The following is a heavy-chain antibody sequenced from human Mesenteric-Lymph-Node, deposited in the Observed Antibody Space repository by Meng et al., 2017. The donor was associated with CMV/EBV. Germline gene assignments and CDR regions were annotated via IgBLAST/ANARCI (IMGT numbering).Heavy chain of an antibody. V-gene: IGHV3-53*01. CDR2: LYRDGST. Sequence: GESLKISCAASGLTVSRNYMNWVRQVPGTGLEWVSLLYRDGSTYYADSVKGRFTISRDNSKNTLYLQMKSLRAEDTAVYYSARARFWTGAFDFWGQGTLVTVSS. J-gene: IGHJ4*02. CDR3: ARARFWTGAFDF. D-gene: IGHD3/OR15-3a*01. CDR1: GLTVSRNY.